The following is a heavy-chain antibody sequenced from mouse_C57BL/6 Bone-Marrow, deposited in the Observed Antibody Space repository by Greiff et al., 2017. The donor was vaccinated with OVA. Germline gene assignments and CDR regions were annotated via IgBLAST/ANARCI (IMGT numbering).Heavy chain of an antibody. CDR3: ARSGITTVEGDFAMDY. D-gene: IGHD1-1*01. CDR2: IYPGSGRT. Sequence: VQLQQPGAELLKPGASVKMSCKASGYTFTSYWITWVKQRPGQGLEWIGDIYPGSGRTNYNEKFKSKATLTVDTSSSTAYMQLSSLTSEDSAVYYCARSGITTVEGDFAMDYWGQGTSVTVSS. CDR1: GYTFTSYW. J-gene: IGHJ4*01. V-gene: IGHV1-55*01.